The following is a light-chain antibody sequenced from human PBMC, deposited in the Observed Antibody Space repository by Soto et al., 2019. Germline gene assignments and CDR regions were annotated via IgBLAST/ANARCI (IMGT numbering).Light chain of an antibody. V-gene: IGKV1-9*01. J-gene: IGKJ5*01. Sequence: IQLTQSPSSLSASVGNRVTITCRASQGISNFLAWYQQKPGKAPKLLIYAASTLQSGVPSRFSGSGSGTDFTLTISRLEPEDFAVYYCQQYGNSPPGTFGQGTRLEIK. CDR1: QGISNF. CDR2: AAS. CDR3: QQYGNSPPGT.